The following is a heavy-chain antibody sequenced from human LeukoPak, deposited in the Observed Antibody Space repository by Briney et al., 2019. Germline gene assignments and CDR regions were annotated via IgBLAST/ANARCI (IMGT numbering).Heavy chain of an antibody. J-gene: IGHJ4*02. CDR1: GGSISSYY. D-gene: IGHD3-9*01. CDR2: IYTSGST. V-gene: IGHV4-4*07. Sequence: SETLSLTCTVSGGSISSYYWSWIRQPPGKGLEWIGRIYTSGSTNYNPSLKSRVTMSVDTSKNQFSLKLSSVTAADTAVYYCARESNYDILTGYSHFDYWGQGTLVTVSS. CDR3: ARESNYDILTGYSHFDY.